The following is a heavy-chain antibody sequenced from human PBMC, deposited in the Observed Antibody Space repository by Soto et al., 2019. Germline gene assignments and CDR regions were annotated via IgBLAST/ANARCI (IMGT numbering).Heavy chain of an antibody. V-gene: IGHV3-23*01. CDR3: ASYYYGSGSYYKGVDY. CDR2: ISGSGGRT. Sequence: EVQLLESGGGLVQPGGSLRLSCAASGFTFSSNAISWVRQAPGKGLEWVSAISGSGGRTYHADSVKGRFIISRDSSKVTLYLQMNSLGVDDTAVYYCASYYYGSGSYYKGVDYWGQGTLVTVSS. D-gene: IGHD3-10*01. J-gene: IGHJ4*02. CDR1: GFTFSSNA.